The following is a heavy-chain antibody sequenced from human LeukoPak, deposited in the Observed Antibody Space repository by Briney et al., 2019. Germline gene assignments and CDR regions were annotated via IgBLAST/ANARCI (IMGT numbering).Heavy chain of an antibody. D-gene: IGHD3-16*01. CDR1: GYTRTDYY. CDR3: ASGRRGGYGLDV. V-gene: IGHV1-2*02. CDR2: INSDSGDT. J-gene: IGHJ6*02. Sequence: ASVKVSCRPSGYTRTDYYIHWVRQAPGQGLEWMGWINSDSGDTTYAQTFQGRVTMTRDTSISTFYMDLIGLRSDDTAVYYFASGRRGGYGLDVWDQGTTVTVSS.